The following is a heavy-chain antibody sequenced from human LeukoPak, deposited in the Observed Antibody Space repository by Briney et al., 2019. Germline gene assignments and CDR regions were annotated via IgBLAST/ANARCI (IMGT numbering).Heavy chain of an antibody. CDR3: AKDRRALYSIAAAGSFDY. J-gene: IGHJ4*02. Sequence: GGSLRLSCADSGFTFSSYGMHWVRQAPGKGLEWVAVISYDGSNKYYADSVKGRFTISRDNSENTLYLQMNSLRAEDTAVYYCAKDRRALYSIAAAGSFDYWGQGTLVTVSS. V-gene: IGHV3-30*18. CDR2: ISYDGSNK. D-gene: IGHD6-13*01. CDR1: GFTFSSYG.